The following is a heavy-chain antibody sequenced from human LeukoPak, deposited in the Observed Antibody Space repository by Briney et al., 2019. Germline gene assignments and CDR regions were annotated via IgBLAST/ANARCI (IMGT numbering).Heavy chain of an antibody. CDR3: AKAYPNVGYYGSGSFGY. Sequence: GGSLRLSCAASGFTFSSYAMSWVRQAPGKGLEWVSYISSSGSTIYYADSVKGRFTISRDNSKNTLYLQMNSLRAEDTALYYCAKAYPNVGYYGSGSFGYWGQGTLVTVSS. J-gene: IGHJ4*02. CDR1: GFTFSSYA. D-gene: IGHD3-10*01. CDR2: ISSSGSTI. V-gene: IGHV3-23*01.